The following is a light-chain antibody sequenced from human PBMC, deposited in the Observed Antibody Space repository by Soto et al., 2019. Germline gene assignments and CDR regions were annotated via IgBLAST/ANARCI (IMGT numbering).Light chain of an antibody. CDR1: QSLLHSNGYNY. Sequence: DIVMTQSPLSLPVTPGEPASISCRSSQSLLHSNGYNYLDWYLQKPGQSPQLVIYLASNRAAGVPSRFRGSGSGTAFTLKISRVEAEDVGVYYCMQAQQTPWTFSQRTKVEIK. CDR2: LAS. CDR3: MQAQQTPWT. J-gene: IGKJ1*01. V-gene: IGKV2-28*01.